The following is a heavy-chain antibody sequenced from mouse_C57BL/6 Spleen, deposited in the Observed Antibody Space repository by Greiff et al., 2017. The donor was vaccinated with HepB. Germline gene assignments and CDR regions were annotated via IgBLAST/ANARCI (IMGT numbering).Heavy chain of an antibody. V-gene: IGHV5-4*01. CDR3: ASRLTGTVVDY. D-gene: IGHD4-1*01. CDR1: GFTFSSYA. J-gene: IGHJ2*01. CDR2: ISDGGSYT. Sequence: DVHLVESGGGLVKPGGSLKLSCAASGFTFSSYAMSWVRQTPEKRLERVATISDGGSYTYYPDNVRGRFTISRDNAKNNLYLQMSHLKSEDTAMYYCASRLTGTVVDYWGQGTTLTVSS.